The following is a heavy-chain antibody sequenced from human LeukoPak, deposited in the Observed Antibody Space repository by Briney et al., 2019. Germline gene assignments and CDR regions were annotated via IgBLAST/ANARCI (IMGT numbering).Heavy chain of an antibody. CDR3: AREVLNVKIVDYPDAFHN. CDR2: INPNNGDA. CDR1: GYRFTHYY. J-gene: IGHJ3*02. V-gene: IGHV1-2*02. D-gene: IGHD2-21*01. Sequence: ASVNVSCRASGYRFTHYYIHGVREAAGQGGEGMGWINPNNGDANYAQKFQDRVSFTSDTTISTAYMEMNRLPSGDTATYYCAREVLNVKIVDYPDAFHNWGQGTLVTVSS.